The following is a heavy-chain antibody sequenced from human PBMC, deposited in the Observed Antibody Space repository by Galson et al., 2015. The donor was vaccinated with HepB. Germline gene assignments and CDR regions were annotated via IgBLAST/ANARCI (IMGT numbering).Heavy chain of an antibody. CDR1: GFNFGDYA. Sequence: SLRLSCATSGFNFGDYAMSWFRQAPGKGLEWVGFIRIKAYGETTEYATPVKGRFTLSRDDSKGLAYLQMNSLKTEDTAVYFCAGDIGSGTYYRGYLYYHFGMDVWGQGTTVTVSS. D-gene: IGHD3-10*01. J-gene: IGHJ6*02. V-gene: IGHV3-49*03. CDR2: IRIKAYGETT. CDR3: AGDIGSGTYYRGYLYYHFGMDV.